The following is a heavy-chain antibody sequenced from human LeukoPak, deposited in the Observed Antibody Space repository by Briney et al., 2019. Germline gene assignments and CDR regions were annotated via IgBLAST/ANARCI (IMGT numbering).Heavy chain of an antibody. V-gene: IGHV4-61*02. CDR3: ERDAPFRWFDP. Sequence: SETLSLTCTVSGGSISSGSYYWSWIRQPAGKGLEWIGRIYTSGSTNYNPSLKSRVTISVDTSKNQFSLKLSSVTAADTAVYYCERDAPFRWFDPWGQGTLVTVSS. CDR1: GGSISSGSYY. J-gene: IGHJ5*02. CDR2: IYTSGST.